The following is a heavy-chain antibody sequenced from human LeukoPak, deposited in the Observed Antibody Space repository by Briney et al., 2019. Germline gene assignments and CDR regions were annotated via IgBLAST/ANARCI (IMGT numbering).Heavy chain of an antibody. CDR2: INPSGGST. CDR3: ARDLMGSVRGVGRFDY. Sequence: GASVKVSCKASGYTFTSYYMHWVRQAPGQGLEWMGVINPSGGSTSYAQKFQGRVTMTRDMSTSTVYMELSSLRSEDTAVYYCARDLMGSVRGVGRFDYWGQGTLVTVSS. CDR1: GYTFTSYY. J-gene: IGHJ4*02. D-gene: IGHD3-10*01. V-gene: IGHV1-46*01.